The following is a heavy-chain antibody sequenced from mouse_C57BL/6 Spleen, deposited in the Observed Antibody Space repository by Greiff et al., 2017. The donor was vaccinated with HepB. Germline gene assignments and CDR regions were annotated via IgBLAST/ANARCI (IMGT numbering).Heavy chain of an antibody. V-gene: IGHV5-6*01. D-gene: IGHD1-1*01. Sequence: VHVKQSGGDLVKPGGSLKLSCAASGFTFSSYGMSWVRQTPDKRLEWVATISSGGSYTYYPDSVKGRFTISRDNAKNTLYLQMSSLKSEDTAMYYCARTITTVVAGDYFDYWGQGTTLTVSS. CDR2: ISSGGSYT. CDR1: GFTFSSYG. J-gene: IGHJ2*01. CDR3: ARTITTVVAGDYFDY.